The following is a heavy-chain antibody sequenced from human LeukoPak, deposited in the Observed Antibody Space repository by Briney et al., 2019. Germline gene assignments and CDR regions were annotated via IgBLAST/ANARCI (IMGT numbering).Heavy chain of an antibody. CDR3: ARFRGLDY. J-gene: IGHJ4*02. D-gene: IGHD3-16*01. V-gene: IGHV3-7*01. Sequence: SGGSLRLSCAASGFTFGVYWMTWVRQAPGKGLEWVANIKQDGSERYYVDSVKGRFTISRDNAKNLVYLQMNSLRAEDTSVYFCARFRGLDYWGQGTLVTVSS. CDR2: IKQDGSER. CDR1: GFTFGVYW.